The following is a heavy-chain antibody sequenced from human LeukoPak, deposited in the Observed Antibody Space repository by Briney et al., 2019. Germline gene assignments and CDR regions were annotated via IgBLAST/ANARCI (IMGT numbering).Heavy chain of an antibody. J-gene: IGHJ4*02. CDR2: IIPIFGTA. Sequence: SVKVSCKASGGTFSSYATSWVRQAPGQGLEWMGGIIPIFGTANYAQKFQERVTITRDMSTSTAYMELSSLRSEDTAVYYCAAGLDSSGYYPVGFDYWGQGTLVTVSS. CDR3: AAGLDSSGYYPVGFDY. V-gene: IGHV1-69*05. CDR1: GGTFSSYA. D-gene: IGHD3-22*01.